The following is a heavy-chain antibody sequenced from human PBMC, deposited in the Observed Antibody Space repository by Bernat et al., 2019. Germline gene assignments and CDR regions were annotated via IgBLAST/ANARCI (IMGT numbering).Heavy chain of an antibody. V-gene: IGHV1-46*01. Sequence: QVQLVQSGAEVKKPGASVKVSCKASGYTFTSYYMHWVRQAPGQGLEWMGIINPSGGSTSYAQKFQDRVTMTRETSTSTVYIELSSLRSEDTAVYYCARDHDYGDQGDWFDPWGQGTLVTVSS. D-gene: IGHD4-17*01. J-gene: IGHJ5*02. CDR1: GYTFTSYY. CDR2: INPSGGST. CDR3: ARDHDYGDQGDWFDP.